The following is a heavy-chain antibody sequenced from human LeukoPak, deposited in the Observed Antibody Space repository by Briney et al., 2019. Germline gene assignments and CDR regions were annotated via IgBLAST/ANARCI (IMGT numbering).Heavy chain of an antibody. CDR1: GYSFANYW. CDR3: ARRRHCTSGSCEDFDY. J-gene: IGHJ4*02. CDR2: IFPGGSDT. D-gene: IGHD2-15*01. Sequence: GESLKISCKGSGYSFANYWIGWLRRMPGKGLEWMGTIFPGGSDTRYSPSFQGQVTISADKSISTAYLQWSSLKASDTAMYYCARRRHCTSGSCEDFDYWGQGSLVTVSS. V-gene: IGHV5-51*01.